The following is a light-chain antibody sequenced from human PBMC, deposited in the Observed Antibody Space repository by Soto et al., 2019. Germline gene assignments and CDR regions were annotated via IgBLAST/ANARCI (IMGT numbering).Light chain of an antibody. V-gene: IGKV2-28*01. CDR2: LGS. Sequence: DIVMTQSPLSLPVTPGEPASISCRSSQSLLHSTGYTYLDWFLQKPGQSTQLLIYLGSHRASGVPNMFSGSGSGTYFTLKISRVEAEDVRVYYCMQALQTRTFGQGTKVEIK. J-gene: IGKJ1*01. CDR3: MQALQTRT. CDR1: QSLLHSTGYTY.